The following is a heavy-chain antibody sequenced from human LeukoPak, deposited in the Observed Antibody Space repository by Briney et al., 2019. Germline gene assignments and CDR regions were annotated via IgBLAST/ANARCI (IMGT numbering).Heavy chain of an antibody. CDR1: GGSISSGGYY. D-gene: IGHD3-22*01. CDR3: ARHGEGRYDSSGYYGAFDY. V-gene: IGHV4-31*03. Sequence: KPSQTLSLTCTVSGGSISSGGYYWSWIRQHPGKGLEWIGYIYYSGSTNYNPSLKSRVTISVDTSKNQVSLKLSSVTAADTAVYYCARHGEGRYDSSGYYGAFDYWGQGTLVTVSS. CDR2: IYYSGST. J-gene: IGHJ4*02.